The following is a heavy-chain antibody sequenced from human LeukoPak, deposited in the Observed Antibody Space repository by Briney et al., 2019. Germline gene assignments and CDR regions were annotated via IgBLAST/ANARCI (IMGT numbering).Heavy chain of an antibody. CDR2: IYDSGKT. V-gene: IGHV4-4*02. CDR3: ASAATAIRHWYFDL. J-gene: IGHJ2*01. D-gene: IGHD2-21*01. CDR1: GGSMSSSNW. Sequence: SETLSLTCAVSGGSMSSSNWWSWVRRPPGKGLEWIGEIYDSGKTNYNPSFESRVTISVDKSKNQFSLKLNSVTAADTAVYYCASAATAIRHWYFDLWGRGTLVTVSS.